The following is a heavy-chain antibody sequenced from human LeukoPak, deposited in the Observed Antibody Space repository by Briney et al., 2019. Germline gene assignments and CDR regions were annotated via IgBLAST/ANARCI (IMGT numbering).Heavy chain of an antibody. D-gene: IGHD6-19*01. CDR2: ISAYNGNT. CDR1: GYTFTSYY. J-gene: IGHJ4*02. Sequence: ASVKVSCKASGYTFTSYYMHWVRQAPGQGLEWMGWISAYNGNTNYAQKLQGRVTMTTDTSTSTAYMELRSLRSDDTAVYYCARSSALGYSSGWIFDYWGQGTLVTVSS. V-gene: IGHV1-18*04. CDR3: ARSSALGYSSGWIFDY.